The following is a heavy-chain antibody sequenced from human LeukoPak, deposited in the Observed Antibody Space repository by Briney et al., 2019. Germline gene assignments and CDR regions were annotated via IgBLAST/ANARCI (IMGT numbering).Heavy chain of an antibody. CDR3: ARDTGFGVVINPTYGMDV. J-gene: IGHJ6*02. V-gene: IGHV3-30*04. CDR1: GLTFNNYA. D-gene: IGHD3-3*01. CDR2: ISYDGSNK. Sequence: GGSLRLSCAVSGLTFNNYAMSWVRQAPGKGLEWVAVISYDGSNKYYADSVKGRFTISRDNSKNTLYLQMNSLRAEDTAVYYCARDTGFGVVINPTYGMDVWGQGTTVTVSS.